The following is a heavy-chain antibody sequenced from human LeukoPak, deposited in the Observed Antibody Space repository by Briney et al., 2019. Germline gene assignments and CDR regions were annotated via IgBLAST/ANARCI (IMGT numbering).Heavy chain of an antibody. J-gene: IGHJ4*02. Sequence: GGSLRLSCAASGFTFNTYAMSWVRQAPGKGLEWVSVISDRGGSTNSADSVKGRFTISRDNSKNTLYLQMNSLRADDTAVYYCAQGHHGSGTFPSRFDCWGQGTLVTVSS. V-gene: IGHV3-23*01. CDR3: AQGHHGSGTFPSRFDC. CDR1: GFTFNTYA. CDR2: ISDRGGST. D-gene: IGHD3-10*01.